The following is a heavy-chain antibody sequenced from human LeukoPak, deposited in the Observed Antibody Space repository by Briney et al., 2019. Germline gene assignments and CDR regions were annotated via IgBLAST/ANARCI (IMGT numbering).Heavy chain of an antibody. CDR2: ITGSGGGT. CDR1: GXTFSNSA. J-gene: IGHJ4*02. Sequence: GGSLRLSCAASGXTFSNSAVSWVRQAPGKGLEWVSAITGSGGGTYYADSVKGRFTISRDNSKNTLDLQMNSLRAEDTAVYYCAKEAVEYFDYWGQGTLVTVSS. CDR3: AKEAVEYFDY. V-gene: IGHV3-23*01.